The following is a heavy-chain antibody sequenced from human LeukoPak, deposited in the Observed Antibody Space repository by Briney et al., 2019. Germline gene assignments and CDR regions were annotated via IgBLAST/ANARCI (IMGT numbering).Heavy chain of an antibody. CDR2: IYHSGST. CDR1: GGSISSGGYS. V-gene: IGHV4-30-2*01. J-gene: IGHJ5*02. D-gene: IGHD5-12*01. CDR3: ARVILAPNWFDP. Sequence: SETLSLTCAVSGGSISSGGYSWSWIRQPPGKGLEWIGYIYHSGSTYYNPSLKSRVTISVGRSKSHFSLKLNSVTAADTAVYYCARVILAPNWFDPWGQGTLATVSS.